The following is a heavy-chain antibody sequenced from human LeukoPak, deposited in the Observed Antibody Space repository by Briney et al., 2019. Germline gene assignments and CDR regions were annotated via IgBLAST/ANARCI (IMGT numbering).Heavy chain of an antibody. CDR1: GGSISSYY. D-gene: IGHD3-10*01. CDR2: TYYSGST. V-gene: IGHV4-59*01. J-gene: IGHJ5*02. Sequence: SETLSLTCTVSGGSISSYYWSWLRQPPGKGLEWIGYTYYSGSTNYNPSLNSRVTISVDTSKNQFSLKLSSVTAADTAVYYCARGYYGSGSYYNSDWFDPWGQGTLVTVSS. CDR3: ARGYYGSGSYYNSDWFDP.